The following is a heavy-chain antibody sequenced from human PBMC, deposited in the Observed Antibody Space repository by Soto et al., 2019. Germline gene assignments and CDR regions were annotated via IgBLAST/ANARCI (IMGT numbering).Heavy chain of an antibody. CDR3: ARRRAVAGIFTITFDY. CDR2: ISSSSSTI. V-gene: IGHV3-48*01. Sequence: GGSLRLSCAASGFTFSSSGMSWVRQAPGKGLEWVSYISSSSSTIYYADSVKGRFTISRDNAKNSLYLQMNSLRAEDTAVYYCARRRAVAGIFTITFDYWGQGTLVTVSS. CDR1: GFTFSSSG. D-gene: IGHD6-19*01. J-gene: IGHJ4*02.